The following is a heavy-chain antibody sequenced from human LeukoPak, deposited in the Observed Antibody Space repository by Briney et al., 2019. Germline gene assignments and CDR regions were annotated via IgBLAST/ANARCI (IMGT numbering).Heavy chain of an antibody. Sequence: GGSLRLSCAASGFTFSSYSMNWVRQAPGKGLEWVSSISSSSSYIYYADSVKGRFTISRDNAKNSLYLQMNSLRAEDTAVYYCARDRGGRFLEHRYAFDIWGQGTMVTVSS. CDR1: GFTFSSYS. CDR3: ARDRGGRFLEHRYAFDI. J-gene: IGHJ3*02. CDR2: ISSSSSYI. D-gene: IGHD3-3*01. V-gene: IGHV3-21*01.